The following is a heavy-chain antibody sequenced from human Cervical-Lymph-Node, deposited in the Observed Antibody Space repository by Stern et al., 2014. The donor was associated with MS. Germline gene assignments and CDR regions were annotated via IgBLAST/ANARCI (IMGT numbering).Heavy chain of an antibody. CDR3: ARSWGTVTAFDY. Sequence: QVQLQESGPGLVKPSQTLSLTCTVSGGSISSGGYYWSWIRPHPGKGLEXIGYSDYSGSTYYNPSLKSRVTISVDTSKNQFSLKLSSVTAADTAVYYCARSWGTVTAFDYWGQGTLVTVSS. CDR1: GGSISSGGYY. J-gene: IGHJ4*02. D-gene: IGHD4-17*01. CDR2: SDYSGST. V-gene: IGHV4-31*03.